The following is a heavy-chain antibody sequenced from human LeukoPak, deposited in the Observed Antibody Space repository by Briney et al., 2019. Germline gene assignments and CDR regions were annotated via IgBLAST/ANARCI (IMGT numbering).Heavy chain of an antibody. J-gene: IGHJ3*02. CDR3: AKDWEDYYDSSWGAFDI. V-gene: IGHV3-9*01. D-gene: IGHD3-22*01. CDR1: GFTFDDYA. CDR2: ISWNSGSI. Sequence: GGSLRLSCAASGFTFDDYAMHWVRQAPGKGLEWVSGISWNSGSIGYADSVKGRFTISRDNAKNSLYLQMNSLRAEDTALYYCAKDWEDYYDSSWGAFDIWGQGTMVTVSS.